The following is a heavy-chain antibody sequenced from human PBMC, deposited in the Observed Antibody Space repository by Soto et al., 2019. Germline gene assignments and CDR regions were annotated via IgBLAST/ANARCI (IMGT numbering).Heavy chain of an antibody. CDR1: GYVFTTYW. J-gene: IGHJ5*02. CDR2: IDPGDSCI. D-gene: IGHD3-10*01. Sequence: GESLKISRQGSGYVFTTYWISWVRQMPGKGLEWMGMIDPGDSCINYSPSFQGHVTISVDNPSSTAYLQFNSLKASDTAIYYCARVRVSAFYDNWFDPWGQGTLVTVSS. CDR3: ARVRVSAFYDNWFDP. V-gene: IGHV5-10-1*01.